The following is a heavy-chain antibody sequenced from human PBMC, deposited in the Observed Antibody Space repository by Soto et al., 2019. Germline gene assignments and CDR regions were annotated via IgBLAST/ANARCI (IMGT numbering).Heavy chain of an antibody. CDR3: ARSRTHDYGDFFDY. V-gene: IGHV3-33*01. CDR2: IWYDGSNK. Sequence: GGSLRLSCAASGFTFSSYGMHWVRQAPGKGLEWVAVIWYDGSNKYYADSVKGRFTISRDNSKNTLYLQMNSLRAEDTAVYYCARSRTHDYGDFFDYWGQGTLVTVSS. J-gene: IGHJ4*02. D-gene: IGHD4-17*01. CDR1: GFTFSSYG.